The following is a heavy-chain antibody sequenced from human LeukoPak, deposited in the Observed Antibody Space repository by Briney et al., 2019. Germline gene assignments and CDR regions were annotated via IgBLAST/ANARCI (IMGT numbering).Heavy chain of an antibody. CDR1: GYSFTSYW. Sequence: GESLKISCKASGYSFTSYWIGWVRQMPGKGLEWMGIIDPSDSETRYTPSFQGQVTISADKSLSTAYLQWNSLNASDTAMYYCARQTAMGRSGDYWGQGTLVTVSS. CDR3: ARQTAMGRSGDY. CDR2: IDPSDSET. J-gene: IGHJ4*02. D-gene: IGHD5-18*01. V-gene: IGHV5-51*01.